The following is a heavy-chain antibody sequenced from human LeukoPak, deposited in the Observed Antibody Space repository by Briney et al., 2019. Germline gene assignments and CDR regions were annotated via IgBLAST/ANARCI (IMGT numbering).Heavy chain of an antibody. Sequence: GESLKISCKGSGYSFTSYWIGWVRQMPGKGLEWMGIIYPANSDTRYSPSFQGQVTISADKSISTAYLQWSSLKASDTTMYYCARPNRGYDFWSGYYRYWGQGTLVTVSS. D-gene: IGHD3-3*01. CDR1: GYSFTSYW. CDR2: IYPANSDT. J-gene: IGHJ4*02. CDR3: ARPNRGYDFWSGYYRY. V-gene: IGHV5-51*01.